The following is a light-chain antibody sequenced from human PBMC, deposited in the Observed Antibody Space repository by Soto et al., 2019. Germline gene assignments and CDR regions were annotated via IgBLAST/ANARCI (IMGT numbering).Light chain of an antibody. V-gene: IGLV2-14*01. CDR1: SSDIGGYNY. J-gene: IGLJ1*01. CDR3: RSYTGSITIV. Sequence: QSALTQPASVSGSPGQPITISCTGTSSDIGGYNYVSWYQQQPGKAPKLLIYDVTYRPSWVSNRFSGSKSGNTASLTISGLQAEYEADYYCRSYTGSITIVFGTGTMVTAL. CDR2: DVT.